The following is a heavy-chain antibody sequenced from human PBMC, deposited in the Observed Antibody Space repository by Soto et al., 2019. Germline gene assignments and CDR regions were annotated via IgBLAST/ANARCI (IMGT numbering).Heavy chain of an antibody. J-gene: IGHJ3*02. D-gene: IGHD5-18*01. CDR3: ARETAMVVDAFDI. Sequence: PSETLSLTCTVSGGSVSSGSYYWSWIRQPPGKGLEWIGYIYYSGSTNYNPSLKSRVTISVDTSKNQFSLKLSSVTAADTAVYYCARETAMVVDAFDIWGQGTMVTVSS. CDR1: GGSVSSGSYY. V-gene: IGHV4-61*01. CDR2: IYYSGST.